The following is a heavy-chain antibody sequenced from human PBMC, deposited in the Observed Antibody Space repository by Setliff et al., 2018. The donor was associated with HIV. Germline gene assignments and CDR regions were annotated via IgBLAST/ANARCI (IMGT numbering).Heavy chain of an antibody. D-gene: IGHD5-18*01. CDR1: GFTFTSYA. J-gene: IGHJ4*02. Sequence: GGSLRLSCAASGFTFTSYAMNWVRQAPGKGLEWVAKIRQDGTDKYYADSVKGRFTISRDNSKNTLYLQMNNLRAEETAMYYCAKVPSQKYNFGPKDYWGQGTLVTVSS. V-gene: IGHV3-30*02. CDR3: AKVPSQKYNFGPKDY. CDR2: IRQDGTDK.